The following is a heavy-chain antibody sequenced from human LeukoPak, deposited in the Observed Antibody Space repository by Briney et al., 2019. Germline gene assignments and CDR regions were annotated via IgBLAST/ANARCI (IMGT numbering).Heavy chain of an antibody. J-gene: IGHJ6*02. Sequence: ASVKVSCKASGYTFTSYGISWVRQAPGQGLEWMGWISAYNGNTNYAQKLQGRVTMTTDTSTSTAHMELRSLRSDDTAVYYCARDVVVPAAISMDVWGQGTTVTVSS. CDR1: GYTFTSYG. CDR3: ARDVVVPAAISMDV. CDR2: ISAYNGNT. D-gene: IGHD2-2*01. V-gene: IGHV1-18*01.